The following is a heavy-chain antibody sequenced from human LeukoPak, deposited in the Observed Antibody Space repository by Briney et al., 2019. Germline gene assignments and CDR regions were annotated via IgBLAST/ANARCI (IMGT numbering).Heavy chain of an antibody. J-gene: IGHJ4*02. D-gene: IGHD3-16*01. CDR1: GDSISRSYYY. Sequence: SETLSLTCTVSGDSISRSYYYWGWIRQPPGKGLEWIGSIYYSGATYYNPSLKSRLTISLDTSKNQFSLRLNSGTAADTSVYYCAAEKQMEGGKWAFNDWGQGTLVTVSS. CDR3: AAEKQMEGGKWAFND. V-gene: IGHV4-39*01. CDR2: IYYSGAT.